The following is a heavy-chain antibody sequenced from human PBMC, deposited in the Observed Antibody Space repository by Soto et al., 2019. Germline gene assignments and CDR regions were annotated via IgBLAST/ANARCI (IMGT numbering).Heavy chain of an antibody. J-gene: IGHJ4*02. CDR3: AVSRCLQFDEPTY. CDR2: IVVGSGNT. D-gene: IGHD3-3*02. CDR1: GFTFTSSA. V-gene: IGHV1-58*01. Sequence: AVKVSCKASGFTFTSSAVQWVRQARGQRLEWIGWIVVGSGNTNYAQKFQERVTITRDMSTSTAYMELSSLRSEDTAVYYCAVSRCLQFDEPTYWGQGTLVTVPQ.